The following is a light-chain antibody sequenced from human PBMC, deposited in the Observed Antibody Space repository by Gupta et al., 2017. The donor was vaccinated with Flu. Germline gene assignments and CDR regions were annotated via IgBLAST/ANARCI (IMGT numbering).Light chain of an antibody. CDR3: QHYVSYSRT. V-gene: IGKV1-5*03. Sequence: DIQMTQSPSTLSASVGDRVTITCRASQSISSWLAWYQQKSGKAPKLLIYKASSLQSGVPSRFSGSGSGTEFTLTISSLQPDDFATYYCQHYVSYSRTFGQGTKVEIK. CDR1: QSISSW. J-gene: IGKJ1*01. CDR2: KAS.